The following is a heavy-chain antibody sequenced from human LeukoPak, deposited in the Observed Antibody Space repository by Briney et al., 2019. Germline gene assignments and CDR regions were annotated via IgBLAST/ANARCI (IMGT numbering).Heavy chain of an antibody. CDR3: AKGSSGYFADL. J-gene: IGHJ5*02. Sequence: GGSLRLSCAASGFIFNNYGLIWVRQAPGKGLEWVSAISNDGGGTQYADFVEGRFTISRDNSKNTLFLQMSSLSAEDTALYYCAKGSSGYFADLWGQGTLVTVSS. CDR2: ISNDGGGT. D-gene: IGHD3-22*01. V-gene: IGHV3-23*01. CDR1: GFIFNNYG.